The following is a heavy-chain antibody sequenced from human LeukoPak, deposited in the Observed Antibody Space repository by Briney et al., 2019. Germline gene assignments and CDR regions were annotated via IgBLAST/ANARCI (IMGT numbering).Heavy chain of an antibody. CDR3: ARHRTYYYGSGSYRQNWFDP. D-gene: IGHD3-10*01. Sequence: SETLSLTCAVYGGSFSGYYWSWIRQPPGKGLEWIGEINHSGSTNYNPSLKSRVTISVDTSKNQFSLKLSSVTAADTAVYYCARHRTYYYGSGSYRQNWFDPWGQGTLVTVSS. V-gene: IGHV4-34*01. CDR2: INHSGST. J-gene: IGHJ5*02. CDR1: GGSFSGYY.